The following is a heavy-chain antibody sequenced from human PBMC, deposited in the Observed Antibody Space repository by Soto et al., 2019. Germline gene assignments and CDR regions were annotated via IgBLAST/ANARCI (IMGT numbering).Heavy chain of an antibody. CDR2: IKQDGSEK. CDR3: ARGCSGGSCYSIWFDY. D-gene: IGHD2-15*01. CDR1: WFTFSNYW. J-gene: IGHJ4*02. V-gene: IGHV3-7*03. Sequence: GGSLRLSCAASWFTFSNYWMTWVRQAPGKGLEWVANIKQDGSEKYYVDSVKGRFTISRDNAKNSLYLQMNSLRAEDTAVYYCARGCSGGSCYSIWFDYWGQGTQVTVSS.